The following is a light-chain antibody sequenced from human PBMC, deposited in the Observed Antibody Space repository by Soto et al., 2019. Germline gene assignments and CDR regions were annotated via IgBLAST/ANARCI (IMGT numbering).Light chain of an antibody. CDR1: SSDVGSYNL. CDR2: EGT. CDR3: CSYASSGTM. V-gene: IGLV2-23*01. J-gene: IGLJ3*02. Sequence: QSALTQPASVSGSPGQSITISCTGRSSDVGSYNLVSWYQQHPGKAPKVIIYEGTKRPSGVSNRFSGSNSGNTASLTISGLQADDEADYFCCSYASSGTMFGGGTKVTVL.